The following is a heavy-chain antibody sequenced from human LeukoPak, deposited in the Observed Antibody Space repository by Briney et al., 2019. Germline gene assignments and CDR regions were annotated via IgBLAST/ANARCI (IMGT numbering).Heavy chain of an antibody. CDR3: AKIYCTNGVCPQYFDY. CDR2: ISGSGGST. J-gene: IGHJ4*02. D-gene: IGHD2-8*01. Sequence: GGSLRIPCAGSGFTFRRYAMSWVRQAPGKGPEGVSAISGSGGSTYYADSVKGRFTISRDNSKNTLYLQMNSLRAEDTAVYYCAKIYCTNGVCPQYFDYWGQGTLVTVSS. V-gene: IGHV3-23*01. CDR1: GFTFRRYA.